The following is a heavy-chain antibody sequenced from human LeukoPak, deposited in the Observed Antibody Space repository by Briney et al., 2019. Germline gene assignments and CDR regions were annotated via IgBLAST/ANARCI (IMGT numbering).Heavy chain of an antibody. V-gene: IGHV3-23*01. J-gene: IGHJ4*02. D-gene: IGHD6-19*01. Sequence: PRGSLRLSCAASGFAFSSQAMGWVRQAPGKGLEWVSAISDSGSITYYADSVKGRFTISRDNSKNTLFLQMNSLRAEDTAVYYCAKDARRTSGWYFFDYWGQGTLVTVSS. CDR2: ISDSGSIT. CDR3: AKDARRTSGWYFFDY. CDR1: GFAFSSQA.